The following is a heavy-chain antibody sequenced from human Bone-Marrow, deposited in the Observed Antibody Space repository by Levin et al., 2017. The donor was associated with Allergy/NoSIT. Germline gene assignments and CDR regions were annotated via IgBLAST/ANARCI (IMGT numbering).Heavy chain of an antibody. CDR2: ISGSATST. D-gene: IGHD1-26*01. CDR1: GFTFSHYA. V-gene: IGHV3-23*01. Sequence: HPGGSLRLSCAASGFTFSHYAMTWVRQAPGKGLEWVSSISGSATSTYYADSVKGRFTISRDNSNNTLYLQMSGLRADDTALYYCAKGVRVGTTSPLEYWGQGTLVTVSS. J-gene: IGHJ4*02. CDR3: AKGVRVGTTSPLEY.